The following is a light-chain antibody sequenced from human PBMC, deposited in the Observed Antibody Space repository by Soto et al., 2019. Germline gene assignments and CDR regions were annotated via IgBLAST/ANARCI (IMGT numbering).Light chain of an antibody. CDR2: KVS. V-gene: IGKV2-30*01. CDR1: QSLVYSDGNTY. CDR3: MQGTHVPPT. J-gene: IGKJ1*01. Sequence: DVVLTQSPLSLPVTLGQPASISCRSSQSLVYSDGNTYLSWFQQRPGQSPRRLIYKVSNRDSGVXDXCSGSGPGTEFPLKISREEANDIGHCSCMQGTHVPPTFGPGTTVEIK.